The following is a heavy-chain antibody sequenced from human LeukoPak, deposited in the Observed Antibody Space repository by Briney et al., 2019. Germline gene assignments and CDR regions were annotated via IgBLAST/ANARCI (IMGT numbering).Heavy chain of an antibody. Sequence: GGSLRLSCADSGFTFSNAWMSWVRQAPGKGLEWVGRIKSKTDGGTTDYAAPVKGRFTISRDDSKNTLYLQMNSLKTEDTAVYYCTTLYDYVWGSYRHKSKSYFDYWGQGTLVTVSS. V-gene: IGHV3-15*01. CDR3: TTLYDYVWGSYRHKSKSYFDY. CDR2: IKSKTDGGTT. J-gene: IGHJ4*02. CDR1: GFTFSNAW. D-gene: IGHD3-16*02.